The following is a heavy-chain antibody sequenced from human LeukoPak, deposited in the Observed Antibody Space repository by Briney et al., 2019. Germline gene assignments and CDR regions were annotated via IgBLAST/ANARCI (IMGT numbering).Heavy chain of an antibody. D-gene: IGHD3-10*01. J-gene: IGHJ4*02. Sequence: GGSLTLSCAASGLTFRNPWMTLVRQAPGNGLEWLGRIKSKTDDWTTEYTTPVQGRFIISRDDSKNALYLQMNSLTAEDTAVYYCVGSYLGYWGQGTLVTVSS. CDR3: VGSYLGY. CDR1: GLTFRNPW. CDR2: IKSKTDDWTT. V-gene: IGHV3-15*01.